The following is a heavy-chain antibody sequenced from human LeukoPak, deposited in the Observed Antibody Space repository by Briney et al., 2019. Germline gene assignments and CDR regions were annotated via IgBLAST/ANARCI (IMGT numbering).Heavy chain of an antibody. D-gene: IGHD3-22*01. Sequence: GASVKVSCKVSGYTLTELSMHWVRQAPGKGLEWMGGFDPEDGETIYAQKFQGGVTMTEDTSTDTAYMELSSLRSEDTAVYYCATGWHGVITLGYWGQGTLVTVSS. CDR1: GYTLTELS. CDR3: ATGWHGVITLGY. V-gene: IGHV1-24*01. CDR2: FDPEDGET. J-gene: IGHJ4*02.